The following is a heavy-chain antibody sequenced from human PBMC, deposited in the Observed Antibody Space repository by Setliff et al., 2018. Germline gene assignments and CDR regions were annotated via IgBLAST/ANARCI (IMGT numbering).Heavy chain of an antibody. CDR3: ARAAGYSSSWYHYYYGMDV. CDR1: GGSISSSIYY. J-gene: IGHJ6*02. D-gene: IGHD6-13*01. Sequence: SETLSLTCTVSGGSISSSIYYWGWIRQPPGKGLEWIGSIYYSGSTYYNPSLKSRVTISVDTSKNQFSLKLSSVTAADTAVYYCARAAGYSSSWYHYYYGMDVWGQGTTVTVSS. V-gene: IGHV4-39*01. CDR2: IYYSGST.